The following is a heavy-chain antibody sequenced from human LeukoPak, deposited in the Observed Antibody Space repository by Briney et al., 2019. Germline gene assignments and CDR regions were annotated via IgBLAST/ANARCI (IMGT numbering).Heavy chain of an antibody. D-gene: IGHD3-22*01. J-gene: IGHJ3*02. CDR2: IYYSGST. V-gene: IGHV4-31*03. Sequence: SETLSLTCTVSGGSLSSGGSYWSWLRQHPGTGLEWIGYIYYSGSTYYNPSLKSRVTISVDTSKNQFSLKLSSVTAADTAVYYCARGLATMIVVVLDAFDIWGQGTMVTVSS. CDR1: GGSLSSGGSY. CDR3: ARGLATMIVVVLDAFDI.